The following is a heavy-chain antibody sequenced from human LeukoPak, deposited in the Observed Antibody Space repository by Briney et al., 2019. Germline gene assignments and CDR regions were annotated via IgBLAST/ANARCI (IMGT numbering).Heavy chain of an antibody. Sequence: SVKVSCKASGGTFSSYAISWVRQAPGQGLEWMGGIIPIFGTANYAQKFQGRVTITADESTSTAYMELSSLRSEDTAVYYCASNYIAARGAHFDYWGQGTLVTVSS. CDR3: ASNYIAARGAHFDY. CDR1: GGTFSSYA. V-gene: IGHV1-69*13. J-gene: IGHJ4*02. CDR2: IIPIFGTA. D-gene: IGHD6-6*01.